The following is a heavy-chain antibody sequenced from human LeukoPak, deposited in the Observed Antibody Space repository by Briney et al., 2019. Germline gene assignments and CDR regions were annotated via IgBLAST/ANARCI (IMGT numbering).Heavy chain of an antibody. CDR2: ISSSGSTI. Sequence: PGGSLRLSCAASGFTFSDYYMSWIRQAPGKGLEWVSYISSSGSTIYYADSVKGRFTISRDNAKNSLYLQMNSLRAEDTAVYYCARDRAEWELLLDYWGQGTLVTVSS. CDR3: ARDRAEWELLLDY. D-gene: IGHD1-26*01. J-gene: IGHJ4*02. CDR1: GFTFSDYY. V-gene: IGHV3-11*01.